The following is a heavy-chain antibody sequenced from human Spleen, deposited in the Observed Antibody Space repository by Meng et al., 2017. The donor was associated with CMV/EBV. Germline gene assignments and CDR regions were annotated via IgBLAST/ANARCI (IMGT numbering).Heavy chain of an antibody. Sequence: GGSLRLSCAASGFTFSSYGMHWVRQAPGKGLEWVAFIRIDGTYKYYADSVKGRFTISRDNSKNTLYLQMNSLRAEDTAVYYCAKGRYSSGWAPTDPWGQGTLVTVSS. D-gene: IGHD6-19*01. J-gene: IGHJ5*02. V-gene: IGHV3-30*02. CDR1: GFTFSSYG. CDR2: IRIDGTYK. CDR3: AKGRYSSGWAPTDP.